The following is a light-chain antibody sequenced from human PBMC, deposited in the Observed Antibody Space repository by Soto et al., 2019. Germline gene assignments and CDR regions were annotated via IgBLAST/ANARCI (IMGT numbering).Light chain of an antibody. J-gene: IGKJ1*01. CDR2: DAS. CDR3: QQYKKWPRT. CDR1: QIILSN. V-gene: IGKV3-15*01. Sequence: EIVMTQSPATLSVSPGERVTLSCRASQIILSNLAWYQQKPGQAPRLLIYDASTRATGVPARFSGVGSGTEFTLTISSLQSEDFAVYYCQQYKKWPRTFGHGTKVDIK.